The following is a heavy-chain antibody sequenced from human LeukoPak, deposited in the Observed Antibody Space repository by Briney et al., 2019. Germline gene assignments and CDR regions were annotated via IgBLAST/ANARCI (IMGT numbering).Heavy chain of an antibody. V-gene: IGHV3-23*01. D-gene: IGHD6-19*01. J-gene: IGHJ4*02. CDR2: ISGSGGST. CDR1: GFTFNNYA. Sequence: GRSLRLSCAASGFTFNNYAMSWVRQAPGKGLEWVSAISGSGGSTYYADSVKGRFTISRDNSKNTLYLQMNSLRAEDTAVYYCAKGDSAVAGTVDYWGQGTLVTVSS. CDR3: AKGDSAVAGTVDY.